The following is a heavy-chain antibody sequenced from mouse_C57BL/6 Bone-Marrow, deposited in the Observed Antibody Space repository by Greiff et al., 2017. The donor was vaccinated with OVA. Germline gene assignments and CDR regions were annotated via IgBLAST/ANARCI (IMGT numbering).Heavy chain of an antibody. CDR3: ARESGLLRLNYLDY. CDR2: ISDGGSYT. D-gene: IGHD1-2*01. CDR1: GFTFSSYA. V-gene: IGHV5-4*01. Sequence: EVKVVESGGGLVKPGGSLKLSCAASGFTFSSYAMSWVRQTPEKRLEWVATISDGGSYTYYPDNVKGRFTISRDNAKNNLYLQMSHLKSEDTAMYYCARESGLLRLNYLDYWGQGTTLTVSS. J-gene: IGHJ2*01.